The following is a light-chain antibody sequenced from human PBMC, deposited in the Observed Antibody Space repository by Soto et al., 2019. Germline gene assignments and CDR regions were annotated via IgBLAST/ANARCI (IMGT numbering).Light chain of an antibody. Sequence: PGERATLSCRASQSVGSNFAWYQQKPGQAPRLLIYDASKRATGIPARFSGSGSGTDFTLTISSLEPEDFAVYYCQQYGSSRWTFGHGTKVEIK. J-gene: IGKJ1*01. V-gene: IGKV3-11*01. CDR2: DAS. CDR3: QQYGSSRWT. CDR1: QSVGSN.